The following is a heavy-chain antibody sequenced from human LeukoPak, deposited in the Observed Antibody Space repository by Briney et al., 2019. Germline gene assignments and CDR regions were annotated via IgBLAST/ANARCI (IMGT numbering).Heavy chain of an antibody. D-gene: IGHD1-7*01. CDR2: IYTSGNT. V-gene: IGHV4-4*07. Sequence: SETLSLTCTVSRGSIISHYWSWIRQPAGKGLEWIGRIYTSGNTNYDPSLKSRVTMSVDTSKNQFSLKLKTVTAADAAVYYCARVRSLPGTTSIFDSWGQGTLVTVSS. J-gene: IGHJ4*02. CDR3: ARVRSLPGTTSIFDS. CDR1: RGSIISHY.